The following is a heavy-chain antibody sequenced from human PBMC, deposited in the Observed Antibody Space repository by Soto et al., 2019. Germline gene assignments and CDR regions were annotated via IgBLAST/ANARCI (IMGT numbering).Heavy chain of an antibody. D-gene: IGHD3-3*01. CDR3: AKGGEHDGDTHFGYYYYGIDV. J-gene: IGHJ6*02. Sequence: ALVEVSCTASGYYVTRYYIHWLLEGSAQGIEWMGRISPTGGGRTKYAQDFQGRVTETSDRSTSTVYMELTKLGSDDTAVYYCAKGGEHDGDTHFGYYYYGIDVSGRGTTVT. CDR1: GYYVTRYY. V-gene: IGHV1-46*01. CDR2: ISPTGGGRT.